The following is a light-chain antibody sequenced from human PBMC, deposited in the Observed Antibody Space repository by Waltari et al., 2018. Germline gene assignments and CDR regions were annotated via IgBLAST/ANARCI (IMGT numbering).Light chain of an antibody. Sequence: DIVVTQSPAPLSVSPGARAHPDCRASQSIGDNLAWYQQKPGQAPRLLIFSASKRIPGIPDRFRGSGSGTEFTLTISSLQSEDFAVYYCQQCHDWPPYTFGQGTKLEI. V-gene: IGKV3-15*01. J-gene: IGKJ2*01. CDR1: QSIGDN. CDR3: QQCHDWPPYT. CDR2: SAS.